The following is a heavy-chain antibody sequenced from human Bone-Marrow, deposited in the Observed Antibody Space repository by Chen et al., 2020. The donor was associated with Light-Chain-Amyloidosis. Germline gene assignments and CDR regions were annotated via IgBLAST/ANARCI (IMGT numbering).Heavy chain of an antibody. CDR3: ARRRDGYNFDY. Sequence: EVQLEQPGPEEKKPGESPKTPCKGCGSTLPNYWIGWVRQMPGKGLEWMGVIYPDDSDARYSPSFEGQVTISADKSITTAYLQWRSLKASDTAMYYCARRRDGYNFDYWGQGTLVTVSS. J-gene: IGHJ4*02. CDR2: IYPDDSDA. CDR1: GSTLPNYW. V-gene: IGHV5-51*01. D-gene: IGHD5-12*01.